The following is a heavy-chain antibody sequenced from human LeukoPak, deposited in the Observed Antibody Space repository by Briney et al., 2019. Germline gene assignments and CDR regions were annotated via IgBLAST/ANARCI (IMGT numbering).Heavy chain of an antibody. V-gene: IGHV1-8*01. D-gene: IGHD2-15*01. J-gene: IGHJ6*02. CDR1: GYTFTSYD. CDR2: MNPNSGNT. Sequence: ASVKVSCKASGYTFTSYDINRVRQATGQGLEWMGWMNPNSGNTGYAQKFHGRVTMTRNTSISTAYMELSSLRSEDTAVYYCARGYCSGGSCSGMDVWGQGTTVTVSS. CDR3: ARGYCSGGSCSGMDV.